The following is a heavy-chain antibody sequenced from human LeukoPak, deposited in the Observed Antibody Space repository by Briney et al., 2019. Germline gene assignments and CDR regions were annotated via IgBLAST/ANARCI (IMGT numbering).Heavy chain of an antibody. D-gene: IGHD5-24*01. J-gene: IGHJ5*02. CDR2: IYHSGST. CDR3: ARVVRGRWLQFRGGFDP. V-gene: IGHV4-4*02. CDR1: GGSISSSNW. Sequence: PSETLSLTCAVSGGSISSSNWWSWVRQPPGKGLEWIGEIYHSGSTNYNPSLKSRVTISVDKSKNQFSLKLSSVTAADTAVYYCARVVRGRWLQFRGGFDPWGQGTLVTVSS.